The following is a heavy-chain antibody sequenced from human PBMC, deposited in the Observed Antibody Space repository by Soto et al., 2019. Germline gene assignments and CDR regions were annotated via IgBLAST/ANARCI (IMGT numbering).Heavy chain of an antibody. V-gene: IGHV4-30-2*01. CDR2: IYHSGST. Sequence: LSLTCAVSGGSISSGGYSWSWIRQPPGKGLEWIGYIYHSGSTYYNPSLKSRVTISVDRSKNQFSLKLSSVTAADTAVYYCASLNRRLAYFDYWGQGTLVTVSS. CDR3: ASLNRRLAYFDY. J-gene: IGHJ4*02. CDR1: GGSISSGGYS.